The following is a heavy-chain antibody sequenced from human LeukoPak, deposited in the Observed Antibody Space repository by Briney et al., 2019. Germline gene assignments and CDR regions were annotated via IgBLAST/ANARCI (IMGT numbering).Heavy chain of an antibody. CDR2: IYHSGST. CDR1: GGSISSGGYY. CDR3: ARTYSSRIVVFDY. V-gene: IGHV4-30-2*01. Sequence: PSQTLSLTCTVSGGSISSGGYYWSWIRQLPGKGLEWIGYIYHSGSTYYNPSLKSRVTISVDKSKNQFSLKLSSVTAADTAVYYCARTYSSRIVVFDYWGQGTLVTVSS. J-gene: IGHJ4*02. D-gene: IGHD6-13*01.